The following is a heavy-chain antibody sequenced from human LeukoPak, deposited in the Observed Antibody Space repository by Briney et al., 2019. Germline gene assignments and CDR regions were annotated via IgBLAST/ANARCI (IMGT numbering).Heavy chain of an antibody. CDR1: GFTFSDHW. D-gene: IGHD3-9*01. Sequence: PGGSLRLSCAASGFTFSDHWMHWVRQVPGKGLVWVSRIKTDGSWTNDADSVKGRFTISRDNAENTLYLQMSNLRAEDTAVYYCARDYTGYFPWGQGTLVIVSS. V-gene: IGHV3-74*01. J-gene: IGHJ5*02. CDR3: ARDYTGYFP. CDR2: IKTDGSWT.